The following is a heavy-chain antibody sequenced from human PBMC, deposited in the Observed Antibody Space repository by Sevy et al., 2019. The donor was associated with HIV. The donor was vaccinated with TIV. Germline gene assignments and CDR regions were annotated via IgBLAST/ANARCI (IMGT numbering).Heavy chain of an antibody. CDR2: LRSGGST. J-gene: IGHJ4*02. CDR3: TRSLASGDFVTFDH. V-gene: IGHV3-53*01. CDR1: GFTVSSKY. Sequence: GGSLRLSCEVSGFTVSSKYMSWVRQAPGKGLEWVSVLRSGGSTHYADSGKGRFTISGDNSKNTLYLQMNSLRAEDTAVYYCTRSLASGDFVTFDHWGQGALVTVSS. D-gene: IGHD3-3*01.